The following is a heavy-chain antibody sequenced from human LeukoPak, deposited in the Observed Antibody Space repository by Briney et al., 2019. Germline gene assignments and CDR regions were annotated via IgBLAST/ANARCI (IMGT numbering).Heavy chain of an antibody. D-gene: IGHD6-19*01. Sequence: GGSLRLSCLASGVSLSNYGMQWVREAPGKGVVWVGVISYDGKVKYYADSVKGRFTISRDNSKNTLYLQMNSLRAEDTAVYYCVKEVTQHTSGWYFWHWGQGNLVTVSS. J-gene: IGHJ4*02. CDR2: ISYDGKVK. V-gene: IGHV3-30*18. CDR3: VKEVTQHTSGWYFWH. CDR1: GVSLSNYG.